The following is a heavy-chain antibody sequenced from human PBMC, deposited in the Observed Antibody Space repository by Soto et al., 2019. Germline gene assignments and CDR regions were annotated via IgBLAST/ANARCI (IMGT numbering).Heavy chain of an antibody. J-gene: IGHJ6*02. CDR2: ISAYNGNT. CDR1: GYTFTSYG. V-gene: IGHV1-18*04. D-gene: IGHD5-18*01. Sequence: ASVKVSCKASGYTFTSYGISWGRQAPGQGLEWMGWISAYNGNTNYAQKLQGRVTMSTDTSTSTAYMELRSLRSDDTAVYYCAREEVDTAMETYYYYGMDVWGQGTTVTVSS. CDR3: AREEVDTAMETYYYYGMDV.